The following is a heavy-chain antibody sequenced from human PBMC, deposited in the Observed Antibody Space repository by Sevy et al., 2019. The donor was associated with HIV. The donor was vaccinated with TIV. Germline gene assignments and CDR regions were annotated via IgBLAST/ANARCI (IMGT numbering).Heavy chain of an antibody. CDR3: ARVGSYFDY. CDR2: IYYSGST. J-gene: IGHJ4*02. CDR1: GGSISSYY. Sequence: SEILSLTCTVSGGSISSYYWSWIRQPPGKGLEWIGYIYYSGSTNYNPSLKSRVTISVDTSKNQFSLKLSSVTAADTAVYYCARVGSYFDYWGQGTLVTVSS. V-gene: IGHV4-59*01. D-gene: IGHD1-26*01.